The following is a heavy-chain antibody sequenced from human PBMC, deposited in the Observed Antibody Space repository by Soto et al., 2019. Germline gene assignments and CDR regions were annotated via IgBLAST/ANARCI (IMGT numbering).Heavy chain of an antibody. CDR2: IYYSGST. D-gene: IGHD3-3*01. Sequence: PSETLSLTCTVSGGSISSYYWSWIRQPPGKGLEWIGYIYYSGSTNYNPSLKSRVTISVDTSKNQFSLKLSSVTAADTAVYYCARTYYDFWRGDYYYYTDGWGKGTTVTVAS. CDR3: ARTYYDFWRGDYYYYTDG. J-gene: IGHJ6*03. CDR1: GGSISSYY. V-gene: IGHV4-59*01.